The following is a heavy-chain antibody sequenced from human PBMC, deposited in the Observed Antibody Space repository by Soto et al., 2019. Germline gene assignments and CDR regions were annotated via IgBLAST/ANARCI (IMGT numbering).Heavy chain of an antibody. CDR1: GYSFTSYW. CDR2: IYPGDSDT. V-gene: IGHV5-51*01. CDR3: TRSSIAAPDPLYFDY. Sequence: PGESLKLSCKGSGYSFTSYWIGWVRQMPGKGLEWMGIIYPGDSDTRYSPSFQGQVTISADKSISTAYLQWSSLKASDTAMYYCTRSSIAAPDPLYFDYWGQGTLVTVSS. J-gene: IGHJ4*02. D-gene: IGHD6-6*01.